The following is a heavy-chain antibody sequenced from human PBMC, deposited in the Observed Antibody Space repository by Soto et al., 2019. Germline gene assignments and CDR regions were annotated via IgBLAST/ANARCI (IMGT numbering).Heavy chain of an antibody. D-gene: IGHD2-8*01. J-gene: IGHJ6*02. V-gene: IGHV3-23*01. CDR1: GFSFSSFA. CDR2: ISGSADST. CDR3: AKTRGAMIYAISVYGMDV. Sequence: EVQLLESGGGLIHPGGSLRLSCAASGFSFSSFAMNWVRQAPGKGLEWCSIISGSADSTFYADSVKGRFTISRDNYKSTLYLQINSLRAEDTAVYYCAKTRGAMIYAISVYGMDVWGQGTKVTVSS.